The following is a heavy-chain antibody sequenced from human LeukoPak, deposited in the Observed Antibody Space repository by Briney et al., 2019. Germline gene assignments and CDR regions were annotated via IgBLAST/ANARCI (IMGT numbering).Heavy chain of an antibody. CDR3: SKNNWFDP. Sequence: SETLSLTCAIYGGSFSDYFRSWIRQSPGKGLEWIGEIHHGAGTKYNPSLKSRVTISADSPKNQFYLKLTSVTAADTAVYYCSKNNWFDPWGQGTPVTVSS. CDR2: IHHGAGT. J-gene: IGHJ5*02. V-gene: IGHV4-34*01. CDR1: GGSFSDYF.